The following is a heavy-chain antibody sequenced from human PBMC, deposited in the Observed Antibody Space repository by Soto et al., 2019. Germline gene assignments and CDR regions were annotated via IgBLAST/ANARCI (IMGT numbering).Heavy chain of an antibody. J-gene: IGHJ4*02. Sequence: SETLSLTCTVSGGSISSYYWSWIRQPPGKGLEWIGYIYYSGSTNYNPSLKSRVTISVDTSKNQFSLKLSSVTAADTAVYYCARDSGSEVAAFDYWGQGTLVTVSS. V-gene: IGHV4-59*01. CDR3: ARDSGSEVAAFDY. CDR2: IYYSGST. CDR1: GGSISSYY. D-gene: IGHD3-10*01.